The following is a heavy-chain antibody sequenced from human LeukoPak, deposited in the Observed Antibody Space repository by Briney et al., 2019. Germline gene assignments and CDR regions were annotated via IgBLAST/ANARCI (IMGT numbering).Heavy chain of an antibody. CDR3: ARARLEHRDGWY. CDR2: INHSGST. J-gene: IGHJ4*02. V-gene: IGHV4-34*01. CDR1: GGSFSGYY. D-gene: IGHD5-24*01. Sequence: SSETLSLTCAVYGGSFSGYYWSWIRQPPGKGPEWIGEINHSGSTNYNPSLKSRVTISVDTSKNQFSLKLSSVTAADTAVYYCARARLEHRDGWYWGQGTLVTVSS.